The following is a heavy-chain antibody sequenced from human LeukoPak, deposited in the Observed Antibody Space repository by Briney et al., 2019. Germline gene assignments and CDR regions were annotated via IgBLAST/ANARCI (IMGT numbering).Heavy chain of an antibody. Sequence: SGKVSCKASGGTFSSYAISWVRQAPGQGLEWMGRIIPILGIANYAQKFQGRVTITADKSTSTAYMELSSLRSEDTAVYYCARSELATYFDYWGQGTLVTVSS. CDR2: IIPILGIA. CDR3: ARSELATYFDY. CDR1: GGTFSSYA. D-gene: IGHD6-13*01. J-gene: IGHJ4*02. V-gene: IGHV1-69*04.